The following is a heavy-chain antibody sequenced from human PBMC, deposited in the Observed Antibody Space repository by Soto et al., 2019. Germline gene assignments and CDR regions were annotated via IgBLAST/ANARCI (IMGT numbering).Heavy chain of an antibody. J-gene: IGHJ4*02. Sequence: PGGSLRLSCAGSGFTFSSYAMSWVRQAPGKGLEWVSAISGSGGSTYYADSVKGRFTISGDNSKNTLYLQMNSLRAEDTAVYYCAKDTIYYDSSGYSQGFDYWGQGTLVTVSS. D-gene: IGHD3-22*01. CDR3: AKDTIYYDSSGYSQGFDY. CDR1: GFTFSSYA. CDR2: ISGSGGST. V-gene: IGHV3-23*01.